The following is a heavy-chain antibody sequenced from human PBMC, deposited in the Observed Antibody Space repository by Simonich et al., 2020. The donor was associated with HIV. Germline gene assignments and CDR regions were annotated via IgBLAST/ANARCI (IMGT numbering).Heavy chain of an antibody. V-gene: IGHV3-21*01. D-gene: IGHD2-2*01. Sequence: EVQLVESGGGLVKPGGSLRLSCAASGFTFSSYSMNWVRQAPGKGLGLVSSIRSSSSYIYYADPVKGRFTISRDNAKNSLYLQMNSLRAEDTAVYYCARDGRKGSSTSCSDYWGQGTLVTVSS. CDR3: ARDGRKGSSTSCSDY. CDR1: GFTFSSYS. J-gene: IGHJ4*02. CDR2: IRSSSSYI.